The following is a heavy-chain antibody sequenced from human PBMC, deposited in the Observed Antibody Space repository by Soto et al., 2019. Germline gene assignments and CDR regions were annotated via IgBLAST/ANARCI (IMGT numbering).Heavy chain of an antibody. Sequence: QVQLQQWGAGLLKPSETLSLTCAVNGESFSGYYWSWIRQPPGKGLEWIGEINQSGSASYNPSLKSRVTISADTSKNQFSLKLSSLTAADTAVYYCALYDFWSGFYAKPSGERNHPDYWGQGTLVTVSS. CDR2: INQSGSA. CDR3: ALYDFWSGFYAKPSGERNHPDY. J-gene: IGHJ4*02. V-gene: IGHV4-34*01. D-gene: IGHD3-3*01. CDR1: GESFSGYY.